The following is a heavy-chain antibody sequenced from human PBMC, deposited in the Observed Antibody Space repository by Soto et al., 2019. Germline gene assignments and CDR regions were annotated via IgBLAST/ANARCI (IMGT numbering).Heavy chain of an antibody. V-gene: IGHV4-34*01. CDR1: GGSFSGYY. J-gene: IGHJ6*02. Sequence: PSETLSLTCAVYGGSFSGYYWSWIRQPPGKGLEWIGEINHSGSTNYNPSLKSRVTISVDTSKNQFSLKLSSVTAADTAVYYCARGRYEYYDFWSGLLRGSSMDVWGQGTTVTVSS. CDR2: INHSGST. D-gene: IGHD3-3*01. CDR3: ARGRYEYYDFWSGLLRGSSMDV.